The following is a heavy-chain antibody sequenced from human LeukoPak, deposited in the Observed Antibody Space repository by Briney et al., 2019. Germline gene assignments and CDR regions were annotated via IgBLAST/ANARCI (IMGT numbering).Heavy chain of an antibody. CDR3: ARERTGWYFDY. CDR2: ISYDGNNK. Sequence: GGSLRLSCAASGFTFSSYAIHWVRQAPGKGLEWVTMISYDGNNKYYADSVKGRFTISRDNSKNTPYLQMNSLRPEDTAVYYCARERTGWYFDYGGQGALVTVSS. D-gene: IGHD3/OR15-3a*01. CDR1: GFTFSSYA. J-gene: IGHJ4*02. V-gene: IGHV3-30-3*01.